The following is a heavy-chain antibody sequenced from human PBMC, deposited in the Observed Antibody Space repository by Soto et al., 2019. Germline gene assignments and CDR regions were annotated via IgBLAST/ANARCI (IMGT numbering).Heavy chain of an antibody. V-gene: IGHV4-59*01. Sequence: PSETLSLTCTVSYGSIRSYYWSWIRQPPGKGLEWIGYIYYRGSTDYGPSLRSRVTISVDAPKNQFSLKLSSVTAADTAVYYCARESYVMDFWAQGTTVTVSS. J-gene: IGHJ6*02. CDR2: IYYRGST. CDR1: YGSIRSYY. CDR3: ARESYVMDF.